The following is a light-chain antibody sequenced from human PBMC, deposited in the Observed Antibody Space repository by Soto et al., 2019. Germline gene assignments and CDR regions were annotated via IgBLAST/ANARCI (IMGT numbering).Light chain of an antibody. V-gene: IGLV2-14*01. CDR1: SSDVGGYNN. Sequence: QSALTQPASVSGSPGQSITISCTGTSSDVGGYNNVSWYQQHPGKAPKLMIYDVSNRPSGVSNRFSGSKSGNTASLTISGLQAEDEADYYCSSYTSRSTLVVFGGGTKVTVL. J-gene: IGLJ2*01. CDR3: SSYTSRSTLVV. CDR2: DVS.